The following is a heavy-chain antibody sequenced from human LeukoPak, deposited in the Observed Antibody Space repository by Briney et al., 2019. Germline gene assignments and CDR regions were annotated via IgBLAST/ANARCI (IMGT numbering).Heavy chain of an antibody. CDR1: GFTFSSYG. CDR2: ISISGYST. V-gene: IGHV3-48*04. D-gene: IGHD3-3*01. J-gene: IGHJ5*02. Sequence: GSLRLSCAASGFTFSSYGMHWVRQAPGKGLEWISYISISGYSTYYADSVKGRFTISRDNAKNSLYLQMNNLRPEDTAFYYCARRYDFWSGYYGWFDPWGQGTLVTVSS. CDR3: ARRYDFWSGYYGWFDP.